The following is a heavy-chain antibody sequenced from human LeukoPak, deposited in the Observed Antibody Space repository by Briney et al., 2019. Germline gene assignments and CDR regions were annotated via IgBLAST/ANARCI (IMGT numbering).Heavy chain of an antibody. Sequence: SETLSLTCAVYSGSFSGYYSSWIRHPPGKGLEWIGEINHSGSTNYNPSLKSRVTTSVDTSKNQFSLKLSSVTAADTAVYYCARGPTKYDFWSGYLNNHYYXYGMDVWGQGTTVTVSS. CDR3: ARGPTKYDFWSGYLNNHYYXYGMDV. CDR1: SGSFSGYY. J-gene: IGHJ6*02. V-gene: IGHV4-34*01. CDR2: INHSGST. D-gene: IGHD3-3*01.